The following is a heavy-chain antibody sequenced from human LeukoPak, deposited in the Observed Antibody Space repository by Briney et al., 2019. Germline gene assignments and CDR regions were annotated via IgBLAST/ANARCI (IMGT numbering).Heavy chain of an antibody. CDR1: GFTFSGYG. V-gene: IGHV3-33*01. CDR2: IWYDGSNK. J-gene: IGHJ4*02. CDR3: ARGVKTVDY. D-gene: IGHD4-23*01. Sequence: EPGGSLRLSCAASGFTFSGYGMHWVRQAPGKGLEWVADIWYDGSNKYYADSVKGRFTISGDNSKNTLYLQMNSLRAEDTAVYYCARGVKTVDYWGQGTLITVSS.